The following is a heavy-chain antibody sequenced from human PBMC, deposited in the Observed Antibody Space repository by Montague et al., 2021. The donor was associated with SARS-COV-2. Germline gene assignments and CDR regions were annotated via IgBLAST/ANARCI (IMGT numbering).Heavy chain of an antibody. D-gene: IGHD3-3*01. J-gene: IGHJ5*02. Sequence: TLSLTCTVSGGSISSGSYYWSWIRQPAGKGLEWIGRICTSGSTNYNPSLKSRVTISVDTSKNQFSLKLSSVTAADTAVYYCAREKVGTIFGVVIIPSNWFDPWGQGTLVTVSS. CDR2: ICTSGST. CDR1: GGSISSGSYY. V-gene: IGHV4-61*02. CDR3: AREKVGTIFGVVIIPSNWFDP.